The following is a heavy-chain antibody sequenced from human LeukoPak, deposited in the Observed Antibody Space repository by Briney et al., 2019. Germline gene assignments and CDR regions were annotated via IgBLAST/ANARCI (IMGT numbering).Heavy chain of an antibody. CDR1: GFTFSRYW. CDR2: ISADGSVT. CDR3: ATAGGDGSRMGFDP. D-gene: IGHD2-15*01. Sequence: GGSLRLSCADSGFTFSRYWMHWVRQTPGKGLVWVSCISADGSVTRYADSVKGRFTISRDNTKSTLYLQMHSLRAEDTAVYYCATAGGDGSRMGFDPWGQGTLVTVSS. V-gene: IGHV3-74*01. J-gene: IGHJ5*02.